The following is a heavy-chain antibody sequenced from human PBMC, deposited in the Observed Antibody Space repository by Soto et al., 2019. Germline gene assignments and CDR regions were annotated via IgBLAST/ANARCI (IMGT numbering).Heavy chain of an antibody. Sequence: PSETLSLTCTVSGGSISSYYWSWIRQPPGKGLEWIGYIYYSGSTNYNPSLKSRVTISVDTSKNQFSLKLSSVTAADTAVYYCAREVIVVVAATHHYYGMDVWGQGTTVTVSS. V-gene: IGHV4-59*01. CDR3: AREVIVVVAATHHYYGMDV. CDR1: GGSISSYY. D-gene: IGHD2-15*01. J-gene: IGHJ6*02. CDR2: IYYSGST.